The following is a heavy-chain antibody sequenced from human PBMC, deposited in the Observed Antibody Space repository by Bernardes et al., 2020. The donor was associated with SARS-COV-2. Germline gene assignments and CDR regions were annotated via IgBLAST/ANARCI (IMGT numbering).Heavy chain of an antibody. CDR1: GYTFTAYD. V-gene: IGHV1-8*01. CDR3: AIIMVGPTNYYYYYGMDV. J-gene: IGHJ6*02. Sequence: ASVKVSCKASGYTFTAYDISWVRQATGQGLEWMGWMNPNSGTTDYAQKFQGRVTMTRDTSISTAYMELSSLTSDDTAVYFCAIIMVGPTNYYYYYGMDVWGQGTTVTVSS. D-gene: IGHD1-26*01. CDR2: MNPNSGTT.